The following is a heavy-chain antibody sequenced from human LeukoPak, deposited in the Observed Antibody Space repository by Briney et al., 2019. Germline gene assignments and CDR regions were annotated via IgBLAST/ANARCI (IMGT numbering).Heavy chain of an antibody. V-gene: IGHV4-30-2*01. D-gene: IGHD5/OR15-5a*01. CDR1: GGSISSGGYS. J-gene: IGHJ3*01. Sequence: SQTLSLTCAASGGSISSGGYSWSWIRQPPGKGLEWIGYIYHSGSTYYNPSLKSRVTISVDRSKNQFSLKLSSVTAADTAVYYCARHFYDFNKAFDVWGQGTMVTVSS. CDR3: ARHFYDFNKAFDV. CDR2: IYHSGST.